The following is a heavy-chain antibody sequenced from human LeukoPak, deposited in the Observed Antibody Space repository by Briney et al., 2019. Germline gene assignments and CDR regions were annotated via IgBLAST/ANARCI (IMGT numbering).Heavy chain of an antibody. V-gene: IGHV1-18*01. CDR3: ARASSSWYGSNNWFDP. J-gene: IGHJ5*02. Sequence: ASVKVSCKASGYTFSSYGISWVRQAPGQGLEWMGWISAHNGNTNYAQKLQGRVTITTDTSTSTAYMELRSLRSDDTAVYYCARASSSWYGSNNWFDPWGQGTLVTVSS. D-gene: IGHD6-13*01. CDR2: ISAHNGNT. CDR1: GYTFSSYG.